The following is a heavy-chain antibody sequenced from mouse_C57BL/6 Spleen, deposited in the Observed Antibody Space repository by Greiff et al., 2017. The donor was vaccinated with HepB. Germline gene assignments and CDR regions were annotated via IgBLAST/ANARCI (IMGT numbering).Heavy chain of an antibody. CDR2: INPNNGGT. J-gene: IGHJ3*01. V-gene: IGHV1-26*01. CDR1: GYTFTDYY. D-gene: IGHD2-4*01. Sequence: EVQLQQSGPELVKPGASVKISCKASGYTFTDYYMNWVKQSHGKSLEWIGDINPNNGGTSYNQKFKGKATLTVDKSSSTAYMELRSLTSEDSAVYYCARFLDYDGFAYWGQGTLVTVSA. CDR3: ARFLDYDGFAY.